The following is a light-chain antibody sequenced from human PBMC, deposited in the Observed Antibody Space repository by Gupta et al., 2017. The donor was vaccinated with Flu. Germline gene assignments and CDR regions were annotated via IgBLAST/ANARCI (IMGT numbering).Light chain of an antibody. J-gene: IGKJ4*01. V-gene: IGKV3-11*01. CDR2: DAS. CDR1: QSVSSY. CDR3: QQRSNWPPLT. Sequence: EIVLTQSPATLSLSPGERATFSCRASQSVSSYLAWYQQKPGQAPRLLIYDASNRATGIPARFSGSGSWTDFTLTIISLEPEDFAVYYCQQRSNWPPLTFGGGTKVEIK.